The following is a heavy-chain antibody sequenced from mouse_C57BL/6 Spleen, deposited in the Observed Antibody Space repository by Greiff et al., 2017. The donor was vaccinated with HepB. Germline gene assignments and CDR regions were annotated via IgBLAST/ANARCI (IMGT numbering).Heavy chain of an antibody. V-gene: IGHV7-3*01. CDR1: GFTFTDYY. J-gene: IGHJ4*01. CDR3: AIPSYYGSSLYAMDY. Sequence: DVMLVESGGGLVQPGGSLSLSCAASGFTFTDYYMSWVRQPPGKALDWLGFIRNKANGYTTEYSASVKGRFTISRDNSQSILYLQMNALIAEDSATYYCAIPSYYGSSLYAMDYWGQGTSVTVSS. D-gene: IGHD1-1*01. CDR2: IRNKANGYTT.